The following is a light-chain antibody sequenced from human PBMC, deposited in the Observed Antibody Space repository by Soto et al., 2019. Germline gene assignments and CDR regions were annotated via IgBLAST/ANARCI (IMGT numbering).Light chain of an antibody. Sequence: IVFTQSAATLSLSPGERATLSCRASQSVSSYLAWYQQKPGQAPRLLIYDASNRATGIPARFSGSGSGTDFTLTISSLEPEDFAVYYCQQRSNWPPWTFGQGTKVDIK. CDR1: QSVSSY. CDR2: DAS. V-gene: IGKV3-11*01. J-gene: IGKJ1*01. CDR3: QQRSNWPPWT.